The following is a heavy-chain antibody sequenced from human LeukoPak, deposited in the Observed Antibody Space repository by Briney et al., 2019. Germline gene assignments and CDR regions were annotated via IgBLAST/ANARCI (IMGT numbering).Heavy chain of an antibody. V-gene: IGHV3-21*01. CDR3: ARDRDFGVGNWLDP. J-gene: IGHJ5*02. CDR1: GFTFSYYT. Sequence: PGGSLRLSCAASGFTFSYYTVHWVRQAPGKGLEWVSSISSSGSDIYYADSLKGRLTVSRDNARKSLYLQMNSLRAEDTAIYYCARDRDFGVGNWLDPWGQGTLVTVSS. D-gene: IGHD3-3*01. CDR2: ISSSGSDI.